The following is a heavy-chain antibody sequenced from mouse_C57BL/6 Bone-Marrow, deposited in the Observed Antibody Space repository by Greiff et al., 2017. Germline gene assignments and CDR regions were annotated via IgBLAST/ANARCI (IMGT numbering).Heavy chain of an antibody. D-gene: IGHD1-1*01. CDR2: IDPSDSET. CDR1: GYTFTSYW. V-gene: IGHV1-52*01. J-gene: IGHJ4*01. CDR3: ARGYYGSSYAMDY. Sequence: VQLQQPGAELVRPGSSVKLSCKASGYTFTSYWMHWVKQRPIQGLEWIGNIDPSDSETHYNQKFKDKATLTVDKSSSTAYMQLSSLTSEYSAVYYCARGYYGSSYAMDYWGQGTSVTVSA.